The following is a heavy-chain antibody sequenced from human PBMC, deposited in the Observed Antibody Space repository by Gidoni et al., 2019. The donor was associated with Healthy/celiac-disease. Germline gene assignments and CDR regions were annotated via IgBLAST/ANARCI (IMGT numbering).Heavy chain of an antibody. CDR2: IKSKTDGGTT. D-gene: IGHD2-15*01. J-gene: IGHJ4*02. Sequence: EVQLVESGGGLVKPGWSLRLSCAASGFNFSNAWMIWFRQAPGKGLEWVGRIKSKTDGGTTDYAAPVKGRFTISRDDSKNTLYLQMNSLKTEDTAVFYCTTLLHCSGGSCYSDWGQGTLVTVSS. CDR1: GFNFSNAW. CDR3: TTLLHCSGGSCYSD. V-gene: IGHV3-15*01.